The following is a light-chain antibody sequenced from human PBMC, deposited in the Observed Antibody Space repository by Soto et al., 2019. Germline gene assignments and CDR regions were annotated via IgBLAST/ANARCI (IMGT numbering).Light chain of an antibody. Sequence: QSALTQPASVSGSPGQSITISCTGTSSDVGGYKYVSWYQQEPGKAPKLMIYEVSNRPSGVSNRFSGSKSGNTASLTISGLQAEDEADYYCQTGGTDSWVFGAGTKVTVL. CDR1: SSDVGGYKY. CDR3: QTGGTDSWV. J-gene: IGLJ3*02. V-gene: IGLV2-14*01. CDR2: EVS.